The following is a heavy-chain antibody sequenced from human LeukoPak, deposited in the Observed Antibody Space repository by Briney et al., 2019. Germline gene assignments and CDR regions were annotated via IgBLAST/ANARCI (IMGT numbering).Heavy chain of an antibody. J-gene: IGHJ4*02. CDR1: GGSISSYY. CDR3: ARSVIRRFDY. CDR2: IYYSGST. D-gene: IGHD2-21*01. Sequence: SETLSLTCTVSGGSISSYYWSWIRQPPGKGLEWIGYIYYSGSTNYNPSLKSRVTISVDTSKNQFSLKLSSVTAADTAVYYCARSVIRRFDYWGQGTLVTVSS. V-gene: IGHV4-59*08.